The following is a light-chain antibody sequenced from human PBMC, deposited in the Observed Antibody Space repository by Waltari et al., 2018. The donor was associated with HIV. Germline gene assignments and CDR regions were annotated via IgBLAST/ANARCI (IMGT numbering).Light chain of an antibody. CDR1: SSTLGAGFV. V-gene: IGLV1-40*01. Sequence: QSVLTQPPSVSGAPGQRVSISCTGSSSTLGAGFVAQWYQQLPGAAPRLLIYDNNNRPSGVPGRFSGSRSGTSASLAITGLQADDEADYYCQSFDSGLTAVVFGGGTKLTVL. CDR3: QSFDSGLTAVV. CDR2: DNN. J-gene: IGLJ2*01.